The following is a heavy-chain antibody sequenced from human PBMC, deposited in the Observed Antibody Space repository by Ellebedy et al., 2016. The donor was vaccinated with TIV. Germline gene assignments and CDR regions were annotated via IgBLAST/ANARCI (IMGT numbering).Heavy chain of an antibody. J-gene: IGHJ6*03. CDR1: GHFISDGYY. V-gene: IGHV4-38-2*02. CDR2: GYHSGST. D-gene: IGHD2-2*01. Sequence: SETLSLTCSVSGHFISDGYYWGWIRQPPGKGLEWIGSGYHSGSTFYNPSLKSRVSISVDTTKNQFSLRLASVTAADTAVYYCARDGTVLVPAADMDVWGKGTTVTVSS. CDR3: ARDGTVLVPAADMDV.